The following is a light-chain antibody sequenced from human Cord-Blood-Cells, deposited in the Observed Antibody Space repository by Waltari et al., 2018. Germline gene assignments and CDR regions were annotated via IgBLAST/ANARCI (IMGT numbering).Light chain of an antibody. V-gene: IGKV1-5*03. CDR2: NAS. J-gene: IGKJ1*01. Sequence: DIQKTQSPSTLTASVGDRVTITCRASQSISSWVAWYQQKPGKAPKLLIYNASSLESGVPSRFSGSGSGTEFTLTISSLQPDDFATYYCQQYNSYSPTFGQGTKVEIK. CDR1: QSISSW. CDR3: QQYNSYSPT.